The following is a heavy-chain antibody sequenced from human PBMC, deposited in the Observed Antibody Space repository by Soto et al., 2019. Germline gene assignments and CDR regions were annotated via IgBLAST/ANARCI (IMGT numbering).Heavy chain of an antibody. D-gene: IGHD3-22*01. CDR2: ISGSGGST. CDR3: SYYYDSSGYSVADY. Sequence: GGSLRLSCAASGFTFSSYAMSWVRQAPGKGLEWVSSISGSGGSTYYADSVKGRFTISRDNSKNTLYLQMNSLRAEDTAVFYCSYYYDSSGYSVADYWGQGTPVTVSS. V-gene: IGHV3-23*01. CDR1: GFTFSSYA. J-gene: IGHJ4*02.